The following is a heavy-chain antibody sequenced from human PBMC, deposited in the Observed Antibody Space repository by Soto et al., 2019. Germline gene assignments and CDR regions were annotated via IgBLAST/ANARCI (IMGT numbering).Heavy chain of an antibody. D-gene: IGHD2-15*01. Sequence: QVQLQESGPGLVKPSQTLSLTCIVSGGSISSGGYYWSWIRQHPGKGLEWIGYIYYSGSTYYNPSLKSRFTISVDTSKNQFSLKLSSVTAADTAVYYCARGSVVAATLFDYWGQGTLVTVSS. CDR1: GGSISSGGYY. CDR2: IYYSGST. J-gene: IGHJ4*02. V-gene: IGHV4-31*03. CDR3: ARGSVVAATLFDY.